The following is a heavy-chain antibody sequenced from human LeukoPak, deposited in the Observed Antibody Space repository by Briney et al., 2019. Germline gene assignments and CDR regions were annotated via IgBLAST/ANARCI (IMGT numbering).Heavy chain of an antibody. Sequence: GASVKISCKASGYTFTGYYMHWVRQAPGQGLEWMGWINPNSGGTNYAQKLQGRVTMTRDTSISTAYMELSRLRSDDTAVYYCARDTPTYYYDSSGYYYSDYWGQGTLVTVSS. CDR2: INPNSGGT. D-gene: IGHD3-22*01. CDR3: ARDTPTYYYDSSGYYYSDY. CDR1: GYTFTGYY. J-gene: IGHJ4*02. V-gene: IGHV1-2*02.